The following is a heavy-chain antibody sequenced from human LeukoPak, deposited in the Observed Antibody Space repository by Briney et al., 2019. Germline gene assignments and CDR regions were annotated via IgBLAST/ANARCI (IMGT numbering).Heavy chain of an antibody. D-gene: IGHD5-18*01. CDR1: GYTFTSYY. V-gene: IGHV1-46*01. J-gene: IGHJ4*02. CDR2: INPSGGST. CDR3: ARDRYSYGYFDY. Sequence: ASVKVSXKASGYTFTSYYMHWVRQAPGQGLEWMGIINPSGGSTSYAQKFQGRVTMTRDTSTSTVYMELSSLRSEDTAMYYCARDRYSYGYFDYWGQGTLVNVSS.